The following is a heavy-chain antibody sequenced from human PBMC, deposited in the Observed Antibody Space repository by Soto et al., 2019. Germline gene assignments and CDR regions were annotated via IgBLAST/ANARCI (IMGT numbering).Heavy chain of an antibody. J-gene: IGHJ6*02. V-gene: IGHV5-51*01. D-gene: IGHD4-4*01. CDR1: GYSFTTYW. CDR2: INPGDSDI. CDR3: ARHEQFYYYYYGMDV. Sequence: GESLKIYCKASGYSFTTYWIAWVRQMPGKGLEWMGIINPGDSDIRYSPSFQGQVTISADNSISTAYLQWSSLKASDTAMYYCARHEQFYYYYYGMDVWGQVNAVTVSS.